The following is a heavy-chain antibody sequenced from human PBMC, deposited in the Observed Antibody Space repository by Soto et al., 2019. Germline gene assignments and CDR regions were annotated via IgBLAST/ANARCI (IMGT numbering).Heavy chain of an antibody. CDR1: GGSISTSNW. Sequence: SETLSLTCAVSGGSISTSNWWSWVRQPPGKGLEWIGEVYRTGSTNYNPSLESRLTISVDKSKNQFSLKLTSVTAADTAVYYCARGGVDYYDSSGYYFSPYYFDYWGQGTLVTVSS. CDR3: ARGGVDYYDSSGYYFSPYYFDY. D-gene: IGHD3-22*01. CDR2: VYRTGST. V-gene: IGHV4-4*02. J-gene: IGHJ4*02.